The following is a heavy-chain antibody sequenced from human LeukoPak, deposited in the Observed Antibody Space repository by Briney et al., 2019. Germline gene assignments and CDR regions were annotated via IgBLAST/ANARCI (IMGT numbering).Heavy chain of an antibody. J-gene: IGHJ4*02. Sequence: GESLKISCKGSGYSFTSYWIGWVRQMPGKGLEWMGIIYPGDSDTIYSPSFQGQVTISADKSISTAYLQWSSLKASDTAMYYCARRGTYYDILTGYTTYYFDYWGQGTLVTVSS. CDR1: GYSFTSYW. V-gene: IGHV5-51*01. CDR2: IYPGDSDT. CDR3: ARRGTYYDILTGYTTYYFDY. D-gene: IGHD3-9*01.